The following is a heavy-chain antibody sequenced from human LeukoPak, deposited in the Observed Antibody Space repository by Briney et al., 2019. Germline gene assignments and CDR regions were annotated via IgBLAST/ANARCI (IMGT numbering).Heavy chain of an antibody. J-gene: IGHJ5*02. Sequence: SETLSLTCTVSGGSISSYYWSWIRQPPGKGLEWIGRIYTSGSTYYNPSLKSRVTISVDTSKNQFSLKLSSVTAADTAVYYCARAYYDILTGYYNGVWFDPWGQGTLVTVSS. V-gene: IGHV4-4*08. CDR1: GGSISSYY. D-gene: IGHD3-9*01. CDR3: ARAYYDILTGYYNGVWFDP. CDR2: IYTSGST.